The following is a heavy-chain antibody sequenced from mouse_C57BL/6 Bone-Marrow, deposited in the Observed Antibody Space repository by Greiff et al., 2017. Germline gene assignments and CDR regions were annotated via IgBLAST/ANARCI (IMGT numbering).Heavy chain of an antibody. J-gene: IGHJ2*01. CDR3: ARSLQGWYGSIDY. D-gene: IGHD1-1*01. CDR2: LYPGSGST. CDR1: GYTFTSYG. Sequence: QVQLQQSGAELARPGASVKLSCKASGYTFTSYGISWVKQRTGQGLEWIGDLYPGSGSTNYNEKFKSKATLTVDTSSSTAYMQLSSLTSEDSAVYYCARSLQGWYGSIDYWGQGTTLTVSS. V-gene: IGHV1-81*01.